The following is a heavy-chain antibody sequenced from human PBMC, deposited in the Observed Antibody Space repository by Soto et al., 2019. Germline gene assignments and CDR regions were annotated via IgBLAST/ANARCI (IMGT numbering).Heavy chain of an antibody. CDR2: IYYSGST. Sequence: SETLSLTCTVSGGSISSGGYYWSWIRQHPGKGLEWIGYIYYSGSTYYNPSLKSRVTISVDTSKNQFSLKLSSVTAADTAVYYCATDSCSGGSCYSRYFQHWGQGTLVTVSS. J-gene: IGHJ1*01. CDR3: ATDSCSGGSCYSRYFQH. CDR1: GGSISSGGYY. V-gene: IGHV4-31*03. D-gene: IGHD2-15*01.